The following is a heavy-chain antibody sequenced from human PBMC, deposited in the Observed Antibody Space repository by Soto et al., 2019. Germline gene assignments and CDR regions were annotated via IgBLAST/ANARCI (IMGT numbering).Heavy chain of an antibody. CDR3: ARDLGVGRRPLDY. J-gene: IGHJ4*02. Sequence: VQLVESGGGLVQPGGSLRLSCAASGFTFSYYAMHWVRQAPGKGLEYISFIRSGGGGAYYANSVKGRFTISRDNSTNTLFLQMGSLRHEDMAVYYCARDLGVGRRPLDYWGQGTPVTVSP. D-gene: IGHD3-16*01. V-gene: IGHV3-64*01. CDR2: IRSGGGGA. CDR1: GFTFSYYA.